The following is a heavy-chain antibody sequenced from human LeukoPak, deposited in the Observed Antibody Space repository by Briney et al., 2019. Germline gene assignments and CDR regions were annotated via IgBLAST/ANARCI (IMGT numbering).Heavy chain of an antibody. CDR3: ANGLNVPDS. Sequence: GGSLRLSCAASGFTFSSYAMSSVRQAPGKGLEWVSAISGSGGSTYYADSVKGRFTISRDNSKNTVYLQMNSLRAEDTAIYFCANGLNVPDSWGQGTLVTVSS. V-gene: IGHV3-23*01. J-gene: IGHJ4*02. CDR1: GFTFSSYA. CDR2: ISGSGGST. D-gene: IGHD3/OR15-3a*01.